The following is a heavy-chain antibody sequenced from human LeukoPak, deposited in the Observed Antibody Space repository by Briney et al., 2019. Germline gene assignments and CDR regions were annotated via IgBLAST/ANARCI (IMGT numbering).Heavy chain of an antibody. CDR3: ARDRPHSSPPL. D-gene: IGHD3-22*01. CDR1: GFTFSSYA. V-gene: IGHV3-30-3*01. J-gene: IGHJ4*02. Sequence: GGSLRLSCAASGFTFSSYAMHWVRQAPGKGLEWVAVISYDGSNKYYADSVKGRFTISRDNAKYSLYLQMNSLRAEDTAVYHCARDRPHSSPPLWGQGTLVTVSS. CDR2: ISYDGSNK.